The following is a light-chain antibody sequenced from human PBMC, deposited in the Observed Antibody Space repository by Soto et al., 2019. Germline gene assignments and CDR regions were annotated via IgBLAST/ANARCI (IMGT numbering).Light chain of an antibody. Sequence: EIVFTQSPGTLSLSPGERATLSCRASQSVSSSYLAWYQQKPGQAPRLLIYGASSRATGIPDRFSGSGSGTEFTLTISSLQSEDFAVYYCQQYGSSPETFGQGTKVDIK. V-gene: IGKV3-20*01. CDR1: QSVSSSY. J-gene: IGKJ1*01. CDR2: GAS. CDR3: QQYGSSPET.